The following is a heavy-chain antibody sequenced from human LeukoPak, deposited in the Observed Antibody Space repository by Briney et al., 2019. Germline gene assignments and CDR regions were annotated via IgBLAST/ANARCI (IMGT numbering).Heavy chain of an antibody. J-gene: IGHJ4*02. Sequence: PGGSLRLSCAASGFTFSGFSMSWVRQSPTKGLEWVANIKLDGSERYYVDSVKGRFTISRDNAKNSLSLQMNNLRVEDTAVYYCARAGSHWHYVYWGQGTVVTVSS. CDR2: IKLDGSER. CDR3: ARAGSHWHYVY. V-gene: IGHV3-7*01. D-gene: IGHD3-10*01. CDR1: GFTFSGFS.